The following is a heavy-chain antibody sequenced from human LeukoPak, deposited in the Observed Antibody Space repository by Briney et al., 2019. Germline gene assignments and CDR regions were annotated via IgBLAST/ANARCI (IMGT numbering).Heavy chain of an antibody. CDR2: MSNDGSYK. V-gene: IGHV3-30*18. CDR1: GFTFSSFG. J-gene: IGHJ4*02. CDR3: AKDPVGRRWFLDQ. D-gene: IGHD4-23*01. Sequence: GGSLRLSCVGSGFTFSSFGLYWVRQAPGKGLEWVAVMSNDGSYKFYADSVKGRITISRDNSKNTLYLEMNSLRGEDTAVYYCAKDPVGRRWFLDQWGQGTLVTVSS.